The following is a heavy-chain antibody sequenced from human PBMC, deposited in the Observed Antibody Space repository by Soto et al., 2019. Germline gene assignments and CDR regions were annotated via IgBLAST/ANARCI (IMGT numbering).Heavy chain of an antibody. V-gene: IGHV1-69*01. Sequence: QVQLVQSGAEVKKPGSSVKVSCLASRGTFNRYAINWVRQAPGHGLEWLGALVPQFGTPNYAQKFQDRVTIVADESTNTTSMELRGLTSDDTAVYYCARQNRDTPMVPFDVWGQGTLGNVSS. CDR1: RGTFNRYA. CDR3: ARQNRDTPMVPFDV. D-gene: IGHD5-18*01. CDR2: LVPQFGTP. J-gene: IGHJ4*02.